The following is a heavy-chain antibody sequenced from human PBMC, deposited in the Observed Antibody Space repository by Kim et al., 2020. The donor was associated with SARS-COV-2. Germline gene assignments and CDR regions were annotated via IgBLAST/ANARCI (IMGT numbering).Heavy chain of an antibody. V-gene: IGHV4-59*01. CDR3: ARASMVRGVMAGDY. CDR2: IYYSGST. Sequence: SETLSLTCTVSGDSISSYYWSWIRQPPGKGLEWIGYIYYSGSTNYNPSLKSRVTISIDTSKNQFSLKLSSVTAADTAVYYCARASMVRGVMAGDYWGQGTLVTVSS. CDR1: GDSISSYY. D-gene: IGHD3-10*01. J-gene: IGHJ4*02.